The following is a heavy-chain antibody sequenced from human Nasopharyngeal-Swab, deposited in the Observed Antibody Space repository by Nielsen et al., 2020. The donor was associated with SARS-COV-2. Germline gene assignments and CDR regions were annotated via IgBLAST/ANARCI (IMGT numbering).Heavy chain of an antibody. V-gene: IGHV3-23*01. CDR2: IRGGGAGT. CDR1: GFTFGYYA. Sequence: GSLRLSCAASGFTFGYYAMSWVRQAPGKGLEWVSSIRGGGAGTFYADSVQGRFTISRDNSRNTVHLQMNSLRDEDTAIYYCARDWGPGYSNTWHYLDYWGQGTLVTVSS. CDR3: ARDWGPGYSNTWHYLDY. J-gene: IGHJ4*02. D-gene: IGHD6-13*01.